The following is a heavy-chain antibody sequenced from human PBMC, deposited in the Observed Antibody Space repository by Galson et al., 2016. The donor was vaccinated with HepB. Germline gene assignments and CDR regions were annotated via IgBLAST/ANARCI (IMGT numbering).Heavy chain of an antibody. D-gene: IGHD2-2*01. V-gene: IGHV3-23*01. Sequence: SLRLSCAGSGFTFNNYAMTWVRQAPGKGLQWVAAISGSGGNTFYADSAEGRFTISRDNSRSTLSLQINGLTAEDSAVYYCARDHGSQYHLGPLRHWGRGTLVTVSS. CDR1: GFTFNNYA. CDR3: ARDHGSQYHLGPLRH. J-gene: IGHJ4*03. CDR2: ISGSGGNT.